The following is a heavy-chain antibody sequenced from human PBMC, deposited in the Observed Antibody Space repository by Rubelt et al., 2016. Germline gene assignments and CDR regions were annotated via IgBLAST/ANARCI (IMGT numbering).Heavy chain of an antibody. D-gene: IGHD3-16*01. Sequence: HVQLVQSGAEVKKPGASVKVSCKASGYGFTNYGISWLRQAPGQGPEWMGWISANNRHTNTAQNFKGRVTLTTETSTGTAYMERRSLRSDDTAVYYGARDGGAGILTFWGQGTLVTVSS. CDR3: ARDGGAGILTF. CDR2: ISANNRHT. CDR1: GYGFTNYG. V-gene: IGHV1-18*04. J-gene: IGHJ4*02.